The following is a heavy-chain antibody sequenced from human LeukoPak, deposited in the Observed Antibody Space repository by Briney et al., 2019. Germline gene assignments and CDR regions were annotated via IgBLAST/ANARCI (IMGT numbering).Heavy chain of an antibody. V-gene: IGHV3-23*01. Sequence: GGSLRLSCAASGFTFINYAMNWVRQAPGKGLEWVSAVSDSGVGTYYADSVKGRFTISRDNSKNTLYLQMNSLRAEDTAVYYCAKNKWERLTHFDYWGQGTLVTVSS. CDR1: GFTFINYA. CDR2: VSDSGVGT. J-gene: IGHJ4*02. CDR3: AKNKWERLTHFDY. D-gene: IGHD1-26*01.